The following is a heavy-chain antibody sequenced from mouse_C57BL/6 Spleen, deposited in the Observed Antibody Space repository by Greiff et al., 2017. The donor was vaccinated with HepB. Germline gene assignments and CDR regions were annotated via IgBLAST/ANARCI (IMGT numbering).Heavy chain of an antibody. CDR3: ARELRYPYWYCDV. CDR1: GYAFSSSW. V-gene: IGHV1-82*01. CDR2: IYPGDGDT. J-gene: IGHJ1*03. D-gene: IGHD1-1*01. Sequence: QVQLQQSGPELVKPGASVKISCKASGYAFSSSWMNWVKQRPGKGLEWIGRIYPGDGDTNYNGKFKGKATLTADKSSSTAYMQLSSLTSEDSAVYFCARELRYPYWYCDVWGTGTTVTVAS.